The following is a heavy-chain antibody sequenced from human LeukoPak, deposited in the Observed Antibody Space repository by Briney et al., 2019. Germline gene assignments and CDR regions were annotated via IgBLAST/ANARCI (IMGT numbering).Heavy chain of an antibody. V-gene: IGHV3-21*01. J-gene: IGHJ3*02. CDR1: GFTFSSYS. CDR2: ISSSSSYI. CDR3: ATLMVGATHHDAFDI. Sequence: GGSLRLSRAASGFTFSSYSMNWVRQAPGKGLEWVSSISSSSSYIYYADSVKGRFTISRDNAKNSLYLQMNSLRAEDTAVYYCATLMVGATHHDAFDIWGQGTMVTVSS. D-gene: IGHD1-26*01.